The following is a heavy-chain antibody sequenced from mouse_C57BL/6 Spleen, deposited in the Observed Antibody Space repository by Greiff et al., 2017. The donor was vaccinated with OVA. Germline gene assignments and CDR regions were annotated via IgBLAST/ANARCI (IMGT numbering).Heavy chain of an antibody. J-gene: IGHJ3*01. CDR2: IDPSDSYT. V-gene: IGHV1-59*01. CDR3: APEALGRVSFAY. D-gene: IGHD4-1*01. Sequence: QVQLQQPGAELVRPGTSVKLSCKASGYTFTSYWLHWVKQRPGQGLEWIGVIDPSDSYTTYNQKFKGKATLTVDTSSRTAYMQLSSLTSEDSAVYYCAPEALGRVSFAYWGQGTLVTVSA. CDR1: GYTFTSYW.